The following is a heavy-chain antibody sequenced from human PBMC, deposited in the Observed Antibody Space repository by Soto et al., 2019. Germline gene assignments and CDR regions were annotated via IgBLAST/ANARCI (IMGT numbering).Heavy chain of an antibody. J-gene: IGHJ4*02. CDR3: ARLLVIAAAGTGAGLADY. CDR2: ISAYNGNT. V-gene: IGHV1-18*01. D-gene: IGHD6-13*01. CDR1: GYTFTSYG. Sequence: QVPLVQSGAEVKKPGASVKVSCKASGYTFTSYGISWVRQAPGQGLEWMGWISAYNGNTNYAQKLQGRVTMTTDTSTSTAYMELRSLRSDDTAVYYCARLLVIAAAGTGAGLADYWGQGTLVTVSS.